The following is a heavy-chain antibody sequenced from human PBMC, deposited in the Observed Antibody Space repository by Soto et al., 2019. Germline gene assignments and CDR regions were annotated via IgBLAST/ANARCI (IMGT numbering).Heavy chain of an antibody. D-gene: IGHD3-3*01. V-gene: IGHV4-30-2*01. J-gene: IGHJ5*02. CDR1: GGSISSGGYS. Sequence: SETLSLTCAVSGGSISSGGYSWSWIRQPPGKGLEWIGYIYHSGSTYYSPSLKSRVTISVDRSKNQFSLKLSSVTAADTAVYYCARVISGSLWSGYYTAHWFDPWGQGTLVTVSS. CDR3: ARVISGSLWSGYYTAHWFDP. CDR2: IYHSGST.